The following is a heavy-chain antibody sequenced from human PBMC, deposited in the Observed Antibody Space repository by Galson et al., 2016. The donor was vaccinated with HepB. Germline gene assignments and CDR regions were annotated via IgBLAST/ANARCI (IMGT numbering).Heavy chain of an antibody. CDR3: APRRGNYHDRSGYYTGLAF. Sequence: PALVKPTQTLTLTCTFSGISRSARGEGVSWIRQPPGKALERLAVIYWNDDEKQYSPSLKTRLTITKDTSREQVVLTMTDMDPVDTATYYSAPRRGNYHDRSGYYTGLAFWGQGIRVTVSS. V-gene: IGHV2-5*01. J-gene: IGHJ4*02. CDR2: IYWNDDEK. D-gene: IGHD3-22*01. CDR1: GISRSARGEG.